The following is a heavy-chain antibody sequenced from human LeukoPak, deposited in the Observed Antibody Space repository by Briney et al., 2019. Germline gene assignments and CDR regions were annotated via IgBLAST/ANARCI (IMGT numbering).Heavy chain of an antibody. Sequence: SETLSLTCTVSGGSIGSSSYYWGWIRQPPGKGLEWIGSIYYGGSTYYNPSLKSRVTISVDTSKNQFSLKLSSVTAAGTAVYYCARRTMAIYFDYWGQGTLVTVSS. J-gene: IGHJ4*02. CDR2: IYYGGST. V-gene: IGHV4-39*01. CDR3: ARRTMAIYFDY. D-gene: IGHD5-24*01. CDR1: GGSIGSSSYY.